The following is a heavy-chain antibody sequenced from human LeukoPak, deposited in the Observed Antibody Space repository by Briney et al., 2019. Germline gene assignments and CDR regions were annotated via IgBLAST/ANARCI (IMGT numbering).Heavy chain of an antibody. CDR1: GGSFSGYY. CDR3: ATMGSSSSQPLDY. CDR2: INHSGST. D-gene: IGHD6-6*01. V-gene: IGHV4-34*01. Sequence: SETLSLTCAVYGGSFSGYYWSWIRQPPGKGLEWIGEINHSGSTNYNPSLKSRLTISVDTSRSQFSLKLSSVTAADTAVYYCATMGSSSSQPLDYWGQGTLVTVSS. J-gene: IGHJ4*02.